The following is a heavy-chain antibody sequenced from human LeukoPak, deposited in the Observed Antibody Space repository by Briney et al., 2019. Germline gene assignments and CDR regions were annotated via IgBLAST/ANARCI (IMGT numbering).Heavy chain of an antibody. J-gene: IGHJ6*03. Sequence: SETLSLTCTVSGGSIKTYYWSWSRQSPGKALEWIASMSYSGTSNYIPSLKSRVSMTIDISKNQFSLKLTSVTAADTALYFCAAGSRPYYFYYMAVWGTGTTVTVSS. CDR2: MSYSGTS. CDR3: AAGSRPYYFYYMAV. CDR1: GGSIKTYY. V-gene: IGHV4-59*08.